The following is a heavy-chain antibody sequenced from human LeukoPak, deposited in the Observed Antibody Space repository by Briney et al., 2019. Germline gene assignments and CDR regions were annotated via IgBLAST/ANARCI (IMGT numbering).Heavy chain of an antibody. CDR2: ISGSGGST. J-gene: IGHJ4*02. D-gene: IGHD2-2*01. Sequence: GGSLRLSCAASGFTFSSYAMSWVRQAPGKGLEWVSAISGSGGSTYYADSVKGRFTISRDNSKNTLYLQMNSLRAEDTAVYYCAKIPRYCSSTGCFGYWGQGTLVTVSS. CDR3: AKIPRYCSSTGCFGY. V-gene: IGHV3-23*01. CDR1: GFTFSSYA.